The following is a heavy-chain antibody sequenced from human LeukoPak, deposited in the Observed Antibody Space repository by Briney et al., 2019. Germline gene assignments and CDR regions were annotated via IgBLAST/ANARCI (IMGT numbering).Heavy chain of an antibody. D-gene: IGHD6-19*01. CDR2: INHSGNK. CDR1: GGSFSVYY. V-gene: IGHV4-34*01. J-gene: IGHJ5*02. Sequence: PSETLSHTCAVYGGSFSVYYWSWIRQPPEKGLECIGEINHSGNKNYNPSLKSRVTVSVDTSKNQFSLKLSSVTAADTAVYYCARSTGIAVAGIPLSRFYPWGQGTLVTVSS. CDR3: ARSTGIAVAGIPLSRFYP.